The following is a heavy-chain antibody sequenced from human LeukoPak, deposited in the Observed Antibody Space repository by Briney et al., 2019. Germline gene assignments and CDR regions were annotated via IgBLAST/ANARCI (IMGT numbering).Heavy chain of an antibody. CDR3: ARDFSYYYDGGDY. CDR1: GYSISSGYY. D-gene: IGHD3-22*01. J-gene: IGHJ4*02. Sequence: PSETLSLTCTVSGYSISSGYYWGWIRQPPGKGLEWIGSIYHSGSTYYNPSLKSRLTISVDTSKNQFSLRLSSVTAADTAVYYCARDFSYYYDGGDYWGQGTLVTVSS. CDR2: IYHSGST. V-gene: IGHV4-38-2*02.